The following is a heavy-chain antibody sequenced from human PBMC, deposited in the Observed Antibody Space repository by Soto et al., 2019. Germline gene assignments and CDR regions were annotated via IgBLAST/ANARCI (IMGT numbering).Heavy chain of an antibody. V-gene: IGHV4-59*01. D-gene: IGHD6-19*01. CDR2: VYYTGST. CDR1: GGSISGSY. CDR3: ARSVAVPGAHIDY. J-gene: IGHJ4*01. Sequence: SETLSLTCSVSGGSISGSYWSWIRQSPGKGLEWLGYVYYTGSTNYSPSLRSRVSISVDTSKNEFSLRLSSVTAADTAVYFCARSVAVPGAHIDYWGHGTQVTVSS.